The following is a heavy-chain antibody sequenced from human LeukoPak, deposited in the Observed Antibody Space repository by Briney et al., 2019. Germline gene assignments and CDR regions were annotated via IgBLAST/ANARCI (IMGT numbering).Heavy chain of an antibody. V-gene: IGHV3-23*01. Sequence: GGSLRLSCAASGFPFSNYAMNWVRQAPGKGLERVSGINSGGGTSYADSVKGRFTISRDTSRNTLYLQMNSLRAEDTALYYCAKGGEYIGGQGTLVTVSS. CDR3: AKGGEYI. CDR2: INSGGGT. D-gene: IGHD1-1*01. J-gene: IGHJ4*02. CDR1: GFPFSNYA.